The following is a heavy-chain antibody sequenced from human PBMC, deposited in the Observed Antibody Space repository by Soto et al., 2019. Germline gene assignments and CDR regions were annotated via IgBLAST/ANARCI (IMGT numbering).Heavy chain of an antibody. Sequence: SETLSLTCTVSGGSIDSYCWSWIRQPPGKGLEWIGYVYYSGSADYNPSLRSRVTISVDTSKNQFSLKLSSVTAADTAVYYCARGPTLRGFYYGMDVWGQGTTVTVSS. J-gene: IGHJ6*02. D-gene: IGHD1-26*01. CDR1: GGSIDSYC. CDR3: ARGPTLRGFYYGMDV. CDR2: VYYSGSA. V-gene: IGHV4-59*01.